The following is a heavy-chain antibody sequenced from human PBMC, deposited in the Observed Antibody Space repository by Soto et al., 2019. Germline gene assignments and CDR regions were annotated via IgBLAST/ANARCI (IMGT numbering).Heavy chain of an antibody. V-gene: IGHV4-31*03. J-gene: IGHJ4*02. CDR3: ARAAGRLRDFVSIGLDYNWNDAEKFDY. CDR2: IYYSGST. CDR1: GGSISSGGYY. D-gene: IGHD1-20*01. Sequence: QVQLQESGPGLVKPSQTLSLTCTVSGGSISSGGYYWSWIRQHPGKGLEWIGYIYYSGSTYYNPSLESRVTMSVDTSKNQCSLKLSSVTAADTAVYYCARAAGRLRDFVSIGLDYNWNDAEKFDYWGQGTLVTVSS.